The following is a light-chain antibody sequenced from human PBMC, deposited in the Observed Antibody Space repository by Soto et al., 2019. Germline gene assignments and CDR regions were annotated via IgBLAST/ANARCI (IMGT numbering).Light chain of an antibody. Sequence: QSALTQPASVSGSPGQSITISCTGTSSDVGGYNYVSWYQQHPGKAPKLMIYDVSNRPSGVSNRFSGSKSGNTAFLTISGLQAEDEADYYCSSYTSSSINWVFGGGTKLTVL. V-gene: IGLV2-14*01. J-gene: IGLJ3*02. CDR3: SSYTSSSINWV. CDR1: SSDVGGYNY. CDR2: DVS.